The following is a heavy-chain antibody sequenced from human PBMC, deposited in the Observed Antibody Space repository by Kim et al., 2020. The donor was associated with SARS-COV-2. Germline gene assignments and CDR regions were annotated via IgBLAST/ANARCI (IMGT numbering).Heavy chain of an antibody. Sequence: GESLKISCKGSGYSFTSYWISWVRQMPGKGLEWMGRIDPSDSYTNYSPSFQGHVTISADKSISTAYLQWSSLKASDTAMYYCARAWGSGSYYPPSYYYYGMDVWGQGTTVTVSS. D-gene: IGHD3-10*01. V-gene: IGHV5-10-1*01. CDR2: IDPSDSYT. CDR3: ARAWGSGSYYPPSYYYYGMDV. J-gene: IGHJ6*02. CDR1: GYSFTSYW.